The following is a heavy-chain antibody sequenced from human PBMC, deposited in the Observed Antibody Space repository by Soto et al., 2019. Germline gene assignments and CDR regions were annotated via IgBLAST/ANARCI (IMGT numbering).Heavy chain of an antibody. CDR1: GDSLDSGDSY. J-gene: IGHJ4*02. Sequence: SETLSLTCTVSGDSLDSGDSYWSWIRQPPGKGLGWIGYIYHYGSTSYNPSLKSRLIISVDTPKNQFSLKVSSVTGADTAVYYCARGVYADYSYYFEYWGQGALVTVSS. V-gene: IGHV4-30-4*01. CDR3: ARGVYADYSYYFEY. CDR2: IYHYGST. D-gene: IGHD4-17*01.